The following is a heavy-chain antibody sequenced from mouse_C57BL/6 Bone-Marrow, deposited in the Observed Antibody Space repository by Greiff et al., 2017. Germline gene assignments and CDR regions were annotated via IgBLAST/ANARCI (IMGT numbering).Heavy chain of an antibody. V-gene: IGHV1-18*01. CDR2: INPNNGGT. J-gene: IGHJ3*01. CDR1: GYTFTDYN. CDR3: ARSKGWCAY. Sequence: EVNLVESGPELVKPGASVKIPCKASGYTFTDYNMDWVKQSHGKSLEWIGDINPNNGGTIYNQKFKGKATLTVDKSSSTAYMELRSLTSEDTAVYYCARSKGWCAYWGQGTLVTVSA.